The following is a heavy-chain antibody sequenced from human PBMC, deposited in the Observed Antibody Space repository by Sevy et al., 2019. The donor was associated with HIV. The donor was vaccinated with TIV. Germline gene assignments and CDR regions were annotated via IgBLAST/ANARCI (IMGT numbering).Heavy chain of an antibody. J-gene: IGHJ5*02. Sequence: ASVKVSCKASGYTFTGYYMHWVRQAPGQGLEWMGWINPNSGGTNYAQKFQGRVTMTRDTSIGTAYMDLSRLRSDDTAVYYCARAGAARYPYNWFDPWGQGTLVTVSS. D-gene: IGHD6-6*01. V-gene: IGHV1-2*02. CDR3: ARAGAARYPYNWFDP. CDR1: GYTFTGYY. CDR2: INPNSGGT.